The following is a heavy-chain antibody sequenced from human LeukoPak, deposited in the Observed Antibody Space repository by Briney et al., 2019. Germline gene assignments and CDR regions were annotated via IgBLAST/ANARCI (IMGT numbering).Heavy chain of an antibody. D-gene: IGHD6-13*01. CDR2: INHDGRET. CDR3: AKGYIIAGRQWYLDL. J-gene: IGHJ2*01. V-gene: IGHV3-7*01. CDR1: GFTFSSYG. Sequence: GRSLRLFCAASGFTFSSYGMHWVRQAPGKGLEWVANINHDGRETYYADSVKGRFIISRDNAKDSLYLQMNSLRAEDAAVYYCAKGYIIAGRQWYLDLWGRGTLVGVSS.